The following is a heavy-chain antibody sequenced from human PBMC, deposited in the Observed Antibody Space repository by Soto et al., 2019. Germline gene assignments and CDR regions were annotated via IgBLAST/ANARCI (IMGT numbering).Heavy chain of an antibody. D-gene: IGHD6-13*01. V-gene: IGHV1-58*01. CDR3: AADRGSSSPDDYYYYGLDV. J-gene: IGHJ6*02. CDR1: GFTFTSSA. Sequence: SVKVSCKASGFTFTSSAVQWVRQARGQLLEWIGWIVVGSRNTNYAQKFQERVTITRDMSTSTAYMELSSLRSEDTAVYYCAADRGSSSPDDYYYYGLDVWGQGTPVTVSS. CDR2: IVVGSRNT.